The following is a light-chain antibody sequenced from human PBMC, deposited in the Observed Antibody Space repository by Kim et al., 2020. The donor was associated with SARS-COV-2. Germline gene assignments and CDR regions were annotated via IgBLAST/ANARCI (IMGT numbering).Light chain of an antibody. Sequence: VALGQTVRITWQGDSLRSYYGTWYQQKPGQAPILVIYGKNNRPSGIPDRFSGSSSGNTASLTITGTQAGDEADYYCNSRDSNDNVVFGGGTQLTVL. CDR3: NSRDSNDNVV. V-gene: IGLV3-19*01. CDR2: GKN. J-gene: IGLJ2*01. CDR1: SLRSYY.